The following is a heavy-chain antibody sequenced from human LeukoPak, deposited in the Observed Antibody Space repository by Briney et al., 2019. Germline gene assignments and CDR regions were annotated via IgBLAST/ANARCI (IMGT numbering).Heavy chain of an antibody. CDR2: MSPNSGNT. CDR1: GGTFSSYD. CDR3: ARDIAAPFDY. D-gene: IGHD6-13*01. Sequence: ASVKVSCKASGGTFSSYDINWVRQATGQGLEWMGWMSPNSGNTGYSQKFQGRVTMTRNTSISTAYMGLSSLRSEDTAVYYCARDIAAPFDYWGQGTLVTVSS. V-gene: IGHV1-8*02. J-gene: IGHJ4*02.